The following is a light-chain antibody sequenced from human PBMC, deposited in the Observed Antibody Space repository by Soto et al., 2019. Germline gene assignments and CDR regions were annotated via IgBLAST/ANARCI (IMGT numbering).Light chain of an antibody. V-gene: IGKV3-11*01. CDR1: QSIGST. Sequence: EVVLTQPPAILSLSPGERATLSCRASQSIGSTLAWYQQRSGQAPRLLIYDASSRATGIPGRISGSGSGTDFTLTISSLEVEDFAVYYCQHRGNWPAFGGGTKVEIK. J-gene: IGKJ4*01. CDR2: DAS. CDR3: QHRGNWPA.